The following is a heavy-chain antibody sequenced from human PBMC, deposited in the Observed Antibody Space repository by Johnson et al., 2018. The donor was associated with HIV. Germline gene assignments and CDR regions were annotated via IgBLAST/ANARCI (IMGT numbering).Heavy chain of an antibody. D-gene: IGHD3-22*01. CDR1: GFTFDDYG. J-gene: IGHJ3*02. CDR2: INWNGGST. CDR3: ARDRAIVVAYDAFDI. V-gene: IGHV3-20*04. Sequence: VQLVESRGGVVRPGGSLRLSCAASGFTFDDYGMSWVRQAPGKGLEWVSGINWNGGSTGYADSVKGRFTISRDNSKNTLYLQMNSLRPEDTAVYYCARDRAIVVAYDAFDIWGQGTMVTVSS.